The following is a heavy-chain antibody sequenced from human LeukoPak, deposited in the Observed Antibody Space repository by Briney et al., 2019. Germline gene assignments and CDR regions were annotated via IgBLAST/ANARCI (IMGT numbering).Heavy chain of an antibody. V-gene: IGHV4-38-2*02. CDR2: IYHSGST. D-gene: IGHD3-16*01. CDR3: ARDRTFGDFDY. J-gene: IGHJ4*02. Sequence: SETLSLTCAVSGYSISSGYYWGWIRQPPGKGLEWIGSIYHSGSTYYNPSLKSRVTISVDTSKNLSSLKLSSVTAADTAVYYCARDRTFGDFDYWGQGTLVTVSS. CDR1: GYSISSGYY.